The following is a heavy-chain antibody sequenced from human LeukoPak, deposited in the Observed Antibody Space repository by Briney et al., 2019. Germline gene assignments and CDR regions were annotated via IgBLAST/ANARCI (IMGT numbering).Heavy chain of an antibody. CDR3: ARDLYDSSGYYYYDY. V-gene: IGHV3-33*01. Sequence: TGGSLSLSCAASGFTFSSYGMHWVRQAPGKGLEWVAVIWYDGSNKYYADSVKGRFTISRDNSKNTLYLQMNSLRAEDTAVYYCARDLYDSSGYYYYDYWGQGTLVTVSS. D-gene: IGHD3-22*01. CDR2: IWYDGSNK. CDR1: GFTFSSYG. J-gene: IGHJ4*02.